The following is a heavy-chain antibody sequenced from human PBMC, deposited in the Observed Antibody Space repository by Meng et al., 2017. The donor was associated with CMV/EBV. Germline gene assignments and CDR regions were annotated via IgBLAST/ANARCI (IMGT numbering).Heavy chain of an antibody. J-gene: IGHJ4*02. D-gene: IGHD1-26*01. Sequence: LSLTCAASGFTFSSYAMHWVRQAPGKGLEWVAVISYDGSNKYYADSVKGRFTISRDNSKNTLYLQMNSLRAEDTAVYYCAREGVGGELLGSPFDYWGQGTLVTVSS. V-gene: IGHV3-30*04. CDR2: ISYDGSNK. CDR1: GFTFSSYA. CDR3: AREGVGGELLGSPFDY.